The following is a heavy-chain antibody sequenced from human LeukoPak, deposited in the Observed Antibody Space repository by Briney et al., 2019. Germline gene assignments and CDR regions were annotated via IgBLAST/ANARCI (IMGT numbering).Heavy chain of an antibody. Sequence: PSETLSLTCTVSGGSISSYYWNWIRQPAGKGLEWIGRIFSSGSTNYNPSLKSRVTTSVDTSKNQFSLRLTSVTAADTAMYYCAREPSYSSSWYTHWGQGTLVTVSS. D-gene: IGHD6-13*01. V-gene: IGHV4-4*07. CDR1: GGSISSYY. CDR2: IFSSGST. J-gene: IGHJ4*02. CDR3: AREPSYSSSWYTH.